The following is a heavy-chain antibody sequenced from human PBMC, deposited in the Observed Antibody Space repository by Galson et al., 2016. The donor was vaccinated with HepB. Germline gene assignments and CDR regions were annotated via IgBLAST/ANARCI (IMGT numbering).Heavy chain of an antibody. D-gene: IGHD3-10*01. Sequence: SLRLSCAASGFTFGSYSMNWVRQAPAKGLAYVSGISSNGGSTYYADSVKGRFTISRDTSKNTLYLQMSSLRTEDMAVYYCVKDRATLVRGIGIDWFDPWGQGTLVTVSS. V-gene: IGHV3-64D*06. J-gene: IGHJ5*02. CDR3: VKDRATLVRGIGIDWFDP. CDR2: ISSNGGST. CDR1: GFTFGSYS.